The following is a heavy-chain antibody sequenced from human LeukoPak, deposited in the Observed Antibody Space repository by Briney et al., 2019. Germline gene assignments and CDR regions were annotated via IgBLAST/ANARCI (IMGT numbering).Heavy chain of an antibody. Sequence: ASVKASCKASGYTFTGYYMHWVRQAPGQGLEWMGWINPNSGGTNYAQKFQGRVTMTRDTSISTAYMELSRLRSDDTAVYYCARGFVLVQPSDYWGQGTLVTVSS. V-gene: IGHV1-2*02. CDR3: ARGFVLVQPSDY. J-gene: IGHJ4*02. CDR1: GYTFTGYY. D-gene: IGHD3-3*01. CDR2: INPNSGGT.